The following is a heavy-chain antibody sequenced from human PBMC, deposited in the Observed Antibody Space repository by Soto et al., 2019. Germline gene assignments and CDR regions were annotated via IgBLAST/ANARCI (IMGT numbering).Heavy chain of an antibody. V-gene: IGHV3-21*01. CDR1: VFTFISYS. Sequence: GWSLRLSCASSVFTFISYSMNWVRQAPGKGLEWVSSISSSSSYIYYADSVKGRFTISRDNAKNSLYLQMNSLRAEDTAVYYCARDPVTLKLDYWGQGTLVTVSS. CDR3: ARDPVTLKLDY. CDR2: ISSSSSYI. J-gene: IGHJ4*02. D-gene: IGHD4-17*01.